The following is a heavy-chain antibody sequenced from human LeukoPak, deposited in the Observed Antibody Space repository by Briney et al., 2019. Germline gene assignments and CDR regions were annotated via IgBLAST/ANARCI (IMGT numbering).Heavy chain of an antibody. Sequence: GGSLRLSCVASGFSFRRYNMSWVRQAPGKGLEWVADISYSSSFIYYADSVKGRFIITRDNAENSLYLQMNCLRAEDTAVYYCARDQGTYTDYDVDYWGQGTLVTVSS. CDR2: ISYSSSFI. CDR3: ARDQGTYTDYDVDY. D-gene: IGHD4-17*01. J-gene: IGHJ4*02. V-gene: IGHV3-21*01. CDR1: GFSFRRYN.